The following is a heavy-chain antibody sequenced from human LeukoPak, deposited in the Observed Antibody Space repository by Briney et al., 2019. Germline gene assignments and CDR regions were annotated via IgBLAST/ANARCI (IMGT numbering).Heavy chain of an antibody. Sequence: ASVKVSCKASGYTFTSYDINWVRQATGQGLEWMGWMNPNSGNTGYAQKFQGRVTMTRDTSISTAYMELSRLRSDDTAVYYCAREKTGGTRYYWFDPWGQGTLVTVSS. V-gene: IGHV1-8*01. CDR1: GYTFTSYD. CDR3: AREKTGGTRYYWFDP. J-gene: IGHJ5*02. CDR2: MNPNSGNT. D-gene: IGHD1-26*01.